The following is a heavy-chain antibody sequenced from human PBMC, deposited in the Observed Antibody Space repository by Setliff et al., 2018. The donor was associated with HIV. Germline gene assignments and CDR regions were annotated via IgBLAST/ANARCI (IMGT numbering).Heavy chain of an antibody. CDR1: GGSFSDYY. J-gene: IGHJ6*02. V-gene: IGHV4-34*01. Sequence: PSETLSLTCAVYGGSFSDYYWSWIRQSPGRGLEWIGEINHGGSTIYNPSLKSRVTISIDTSKNQFSLRLTSVTAADTAVYYCARRSIVGVTRGFYYYGLDVWGQGTTVTVSS. CDR3: ARRSIVGVTRGFYYYGLDV. D-gene: IGHD1-26*01. CDR2: INHGGST.